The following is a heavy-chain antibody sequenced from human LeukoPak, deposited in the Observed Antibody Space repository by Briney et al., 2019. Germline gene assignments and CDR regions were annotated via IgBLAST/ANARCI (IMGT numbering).Heavy chain of an antibody. CDR1: GGSISSSSYY. CDR3: ARDWKSYNGYDSFDP. CDR2: IYYSGST. Sequence: SETLSLTCTVSGGSISSSSYYWGWIRQPPGKGLEWIGSIYYSGSTYYDPSLKSRVTISVDTSKNQFSLKLSSVTAADTAVYYCARDWKSYNGYDSFDPWGQGTLVTVSS. J-gene: IGHJ5*02. V-gene: IGHV4-39*07. D-gene: IGHD5-12*01.